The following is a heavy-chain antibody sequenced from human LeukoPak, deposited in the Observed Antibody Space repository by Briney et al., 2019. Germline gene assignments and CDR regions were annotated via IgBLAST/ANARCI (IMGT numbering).Heavy chain of an antibody. CDR3: ARREGRYCTNGVCYGMDV. J-gene: IGHJ6*02. CDR2: ISAYNGNT. V-gene: IGHV1-18*01. CDR1: GYTFTSYG. Sequence: ASVKVSCKASGYTFTSYGISWVRQAPGQGLEWMGWISAYNGNTNYAQKPQGRVTMTTDTSTSTAYMELRSLRSDDTAVYYCARREGRYCTNGVCYGMDVWGQGTTVTASS. D-gene: IGHD2-8*01.